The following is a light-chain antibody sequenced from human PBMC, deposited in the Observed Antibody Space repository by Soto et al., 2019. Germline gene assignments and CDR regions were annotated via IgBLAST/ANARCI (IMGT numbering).Light chain of an antibody. V-gene: IGKV3-20*01. CDR3: PPYGTPPPYT. CDR1: QTFSSGS. CDR2: GAS. J-gene: IGKJ2*01. Sequence: EIVLTQSPGTLSFSPGERATLSCRASQTFSSGSLAWYQQKPAQAPRLLIYGASNRATGIPDRFSGSGSGTEFTLHISRLEPEDSAVYYCPPYGTPPPYTFGQGTQVDIX.